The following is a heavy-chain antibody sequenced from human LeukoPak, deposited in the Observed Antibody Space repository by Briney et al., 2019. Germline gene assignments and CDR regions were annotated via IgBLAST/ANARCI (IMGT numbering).Heavy chain of an antibody. V-gene: IGHV3-23*01. D-gene: IGHD5-18*01. CDR2: ISGRGGST. CDR3: AKDLVRLGETALVGSPY. J-gene: IGHJ4*02. Sequence: GGSLRLSCAASGFSFGSDAMSWVRQAPGKGLEWISTISGRGGSTHYADSVQGRFTISRDNSKDTLYLQMNSLRVEDTAAYYCAKDLVRLGETALVGSPYWGQGTLVTVSS. CDR1: GFSFGSDA.